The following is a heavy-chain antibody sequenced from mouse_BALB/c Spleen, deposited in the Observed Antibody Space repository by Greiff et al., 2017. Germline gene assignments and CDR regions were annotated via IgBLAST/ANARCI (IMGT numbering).Heavy chain of an antibody. CDR2: IYPGDGDT. CDR1: GYAFSSYW. J-gene: IGHJ2*01. CDR3: ARPYYYGSSSFDY. V-gene: IGHV1-80*01. D-gene: IGHD1-1*01. Sequence: VQGVESGAELVRPGSSVKISCKASGYAFSSYWMNWVKQRPGQGLEWIGQIYPGDGDTNYNGKFKGKATLTADKSSSTAYMQLSSLTSEDSAVYFCARPYYYGSSSFDYWGQGTTLTVSS.